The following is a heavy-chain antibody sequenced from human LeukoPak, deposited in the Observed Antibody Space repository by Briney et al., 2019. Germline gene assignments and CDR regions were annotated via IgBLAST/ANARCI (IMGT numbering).Heavy chain of an antibody. V-gene: IGHV4-38-2*01. D-gene: IGHD2-2*01. CDR3: ARGYCSSTSCYSPFDY. J-gene: IGHJ4*02. CDR2: IYHSGST. Sequence: PSETLSLTCAVSGYSISSGYYWGWIRQPPGKGLEWIGSIYHSGSTYYSPSLKSRVTISVDTPKNQFSLKLSSVTAADTAVYYCARGYCSSTSCYSPFDYWGQGTLVTVSS. CDR1: GYSISSGYY.